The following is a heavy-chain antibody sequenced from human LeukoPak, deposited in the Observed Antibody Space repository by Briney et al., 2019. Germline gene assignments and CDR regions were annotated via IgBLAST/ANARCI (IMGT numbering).Heavy chain of an antibody. J-gene: IGHJ4*02. D-gene: IGHD4-17*01. Sequence: SGTLSLTCAVSDGSISISNWWNWVRQPPGKELEWIGEIYHSGATNYSPSLKSRVTMSMNSSKNQFSLKLTSVTAADTAVYYCARRGDYGDYPFDYWGQGILVTVSS. CDR2: IYHSGAT. V-gene: IGHV4-4*02. CDR3: ARRGDYGDYPFDY. CDR1: DGSISISNW.